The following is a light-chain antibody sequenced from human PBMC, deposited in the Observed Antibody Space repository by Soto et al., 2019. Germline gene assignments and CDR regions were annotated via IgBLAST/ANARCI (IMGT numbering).Light chain of an antibody. CDR3: QQDYNLPLT. V-gene: IGKV3D-7*01. Sequence: EIVLTQSPATLSLSPGQRATLSCRASQSVRSNFLSWYQQKPGQAPRLLIYAASARATGFPARFSGSGSGTDFTLTISSLQPEDVAVYYCQQDYNLPLTFGGGTKVEIE. J-gene: IGKJ4*01. CDR2: AAS. CDR1: QSVRSNF.